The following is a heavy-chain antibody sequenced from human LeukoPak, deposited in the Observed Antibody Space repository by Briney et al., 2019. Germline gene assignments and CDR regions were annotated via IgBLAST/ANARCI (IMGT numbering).Heavy chain of an antibody. D-gene: IGHD3-10*01. V-gene: IGHV4-34*01. CDR1: GGSFSGYY. CDR2: INHSGST. CDR3: ARGGWWFGELSVDAFDI. Sequence: SETLSLTCAVYGGSFSGYYWSWIRQPPGKGLEWIGEINHSGSTNYNPSPKSRVTISVDTSKNQFSLKLSSATAADTAVYYCARGGWWFGELSVDAFDIWGQGTMVTVSS. J-gene: IGHJ3*02.